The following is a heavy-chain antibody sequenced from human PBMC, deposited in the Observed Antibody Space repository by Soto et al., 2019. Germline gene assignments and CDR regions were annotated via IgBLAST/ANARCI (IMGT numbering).Heavy chain of an antibody. CDR1: GGSVSNSNYY. CDR3: VSQRTYVLTQAYFDY. D-gene: IGHD2-8*01. V-gene: IGHV4-39*01. Sequence: SETLSLTCTVSGGSVSNSNYYWGWIRQSPGKGLEWIGSVYYRGRSYSKSSVKSRVTISVDTSKNQFSLNLNSVTASDTAVYLCVSQRTYVLTQAYFDYWGPGALVTVSS. CDR2: VYYRGRS. J-gene: IGHJ4*02.